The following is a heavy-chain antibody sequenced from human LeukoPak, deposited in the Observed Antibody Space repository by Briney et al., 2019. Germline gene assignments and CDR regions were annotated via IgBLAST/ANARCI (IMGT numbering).Heavy chain of an antibody. J-gene: IGHJ6*03. V-gene: IGHV3-7*01. Sequence: PGGSLRLSCAASGFTFSTYWMSWVRQAPGKGLEWVANIRQDGSDKYYVDSVKGRFTISRDNAKNSLYLQMNSLRAEDTAVYYCARGRQQLPFDYYYYYMDVWGKGTTVTVSS. CDR1: GFTFSTYW. D-gene: IGHD6-13*01. CDR2: IRQDGSDK. CDR3: ARGRQQLPFDYYYYYMDV.